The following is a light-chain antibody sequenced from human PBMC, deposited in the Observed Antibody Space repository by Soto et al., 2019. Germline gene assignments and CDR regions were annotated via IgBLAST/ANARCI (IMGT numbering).Light chain of an antibody. CDR1: SSDVGGHTS. V-gene: IGLV2-14*03. J-gene: IGLJ1*01. Sequence: QSALTQPASVSGSPGQSITISCTGTSSDVGGHTSVSWYQQHPGKAPKLMIYDVSNRPSGVSDRFSGSKSGNTASLTISGLQAEDEADYYCNSYTTSSTRVFGTGTKLTVL. CDR2: DVS. CDR3: NSYTTSSTRV.